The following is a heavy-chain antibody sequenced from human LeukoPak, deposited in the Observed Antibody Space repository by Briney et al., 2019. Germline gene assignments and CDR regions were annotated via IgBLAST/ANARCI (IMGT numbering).Heavy chain of an antibody. J-gene: IGHJ4*02. D-gene: IGHD1-1*01. CDR1: GLTVSSSY. Sequence: PGGSLRLSCAVSGLTVSSSYMSWVRQAPGKGLKWVSVIYSGGNTYYADSVKGRFTISRDNSKNTLYLQMNGLRAEDTAVYYCAKSTNDAFDYWGQGTLVTVSS. CDR3: AKSTNDAFDY. V-gene: IGHV3-53*01. CDR2: IYSGGNT.